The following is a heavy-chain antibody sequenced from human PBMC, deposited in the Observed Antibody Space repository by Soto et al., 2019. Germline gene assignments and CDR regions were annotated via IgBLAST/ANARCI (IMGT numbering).Heavy chain of an antibody. CDR3: ARHSRATQPGDY. Sequence: PGESLKISCKASGYSFSTYWIAWMRQRPGKGLDWMGIIYPGDSDTRYSPSFQGQVTISVDNSIDTAYLEWTTLRASDSAMYYCARHSRATQPGDYWGQGTRVTVSS. J-gene: IGHJ4*02. D-gene: IGHD5-12*01. CDR2: IYPGDSDT. V-gene: IGHV5-51*01. CDR1: GYSFSTYW.